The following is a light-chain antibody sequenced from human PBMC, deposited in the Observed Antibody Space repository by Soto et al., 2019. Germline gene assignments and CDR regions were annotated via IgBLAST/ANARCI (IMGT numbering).Light chain of an antibody. J-gene: IGLJ2*01. V-gene: IGLV1-44*01. CDR2: SNN. CDR1: SSNIGSNT. Sequence: QSVLTQPPSASGTPGQRVTISCSGSSSNIGSNTVNWYQQLPGTSPKHLIYSNNQRPSGVPDRVSGSKYGTSASLAISGLQSEDEADYYCAGWDDSLNGVVFGGGTKLTVL. CDR3: AGWDDSLNGVV.